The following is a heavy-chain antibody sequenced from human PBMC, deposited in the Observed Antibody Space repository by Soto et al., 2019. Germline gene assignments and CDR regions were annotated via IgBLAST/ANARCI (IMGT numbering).Heavy chain of an antibody. CDR1: GYSISSGYY. J-gene: IGHJ6*02. Sequence: SETLSLTCAVSGYSISSGYYWGWIRQPPGKGLEWIGYIYYSGSTNYNPSLKSRVTISVDTSKNQFSLKLSSVTAADTAVYYCARDRVVATQNYYYYGMDVWGQGTTVTVSS. D-gene: IGHD5-12*01. CDR2: IYYSGST. V-gene: IGHV4-61*01. CDR3: ARDRVVATQNYYYYGMDV.